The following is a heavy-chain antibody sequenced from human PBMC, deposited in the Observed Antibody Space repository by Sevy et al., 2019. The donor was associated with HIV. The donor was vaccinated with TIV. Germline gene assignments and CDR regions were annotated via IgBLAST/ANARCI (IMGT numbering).Heavy chain of an antibody. V-gene: IGHV1-2*04. J-gene: IGHJ4*02. CDR1: GYTFTGYY. Sequence: ASVKVSCKASGYTFTGYYMHWVRQAPGQGLEWMGWINPNSGGTNYAQKFQGWDTMTRDTSISTAYMELSRLRSDDTAVYYCARAISYYYDSSGYYWGYYFDYWGQRTLVTASS. D-gene: IGHD3-22*01. CDR3: ARAISYYYDSSGYYWGYYFDY. CDR2: INPNSGGT.